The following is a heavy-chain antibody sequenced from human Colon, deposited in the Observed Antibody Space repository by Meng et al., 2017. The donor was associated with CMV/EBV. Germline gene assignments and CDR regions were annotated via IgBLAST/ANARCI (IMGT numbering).Heavy chain of an antibody. CDR3: AREPSHAAFDL. J-gene: IGHJ3*01. CDR1: GFSFSNYA. CDR2: ITTSGDYV. V-gene: IGHV3-21*06. Sequence: GESLKISCAASGFSFSNYAMNWVRQAPGKGLEYVSSITTSGDYVFYADSVKGRFIISRDNAKNLLSLQIDSLTAGDTAVYYCAREPSHAAFDLWGQGTMVTVSS.